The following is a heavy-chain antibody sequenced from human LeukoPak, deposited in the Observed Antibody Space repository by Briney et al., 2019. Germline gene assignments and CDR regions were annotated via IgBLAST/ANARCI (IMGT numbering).Heavy chain of an antibody. CDR2: IKQDESER. V-gene: IGHV3-7*01. CDR1: GGSFSGYY. J-gene: IGHJ6*03. Sequence: ETLSLTCAVYGGSFSGYYWSWIRQPPGKGPEWVANIKQDESERYSVDSVKGRFTISRDNAKNSVYLHMNSLRAEDTALYYCARLSAYYYGSYFYYYMDVWGKGTTVTVSS. D-gene: IGHD3-10*01. CDR3: ARLSAYYYGSYFYYYMDV.